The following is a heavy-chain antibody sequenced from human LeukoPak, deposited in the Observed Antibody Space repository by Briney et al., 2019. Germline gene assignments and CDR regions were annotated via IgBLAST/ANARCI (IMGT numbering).Heavy chain of an antibody. D-gene: IGHD1-26*01. Sequence: SETLSLTCTVSGDSISGYYWTWIRQPAGKGLEWIGRIYTSGNTNYNPSLKSRVTMSVDTSKNQFSLKMSSLTAADTAMYYCARARGGSGSYGHFDSWGQGTLVTVSS. CDR3: ARARGGSGSYGHFDS. CDR1: GDSISGYY. J-gene: IGHJ4*02. V-gene: IGHV4-4*07. CDR2: IYTSGNT.